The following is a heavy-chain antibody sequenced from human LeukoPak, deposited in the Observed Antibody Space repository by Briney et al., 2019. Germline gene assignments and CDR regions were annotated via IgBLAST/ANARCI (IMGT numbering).Heavy chain of an antibody. CDR1: GGSISSYY. D-gene: IGHD3-22*01. J-gene: IGHJ6*02. CDR3: ARDLGDSSGYYYYYYGMDV. V-gene: IGHV4-59*01. Sequence: SETLSLTCTVSGGSISSYYWSWIRQPPGKGLEWIGYIYYCGSTNYNPSLKSRVTISVDTSKNQFSLKLSSVTAADTVVYYCARDLGDSSGYYYYYYGMDVWGQGTTVTVSS. CDR2: IYYCGST.